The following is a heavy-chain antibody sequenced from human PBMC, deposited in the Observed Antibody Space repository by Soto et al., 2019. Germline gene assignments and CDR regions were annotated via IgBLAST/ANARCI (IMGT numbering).Heavy chain of an antibody. J-gene: IGHJ5*02. Sequence: QVLLVQSGAEVKRPGTSVKVSCKASGYIFPSYYVHWVRQVHGQGLEWMGWINPNTGGTNYAQRFEGRVTMTRDTSISTAYMELSRLTSDDTAIYFCARVRPRREFDPWGQGTLVTVSS. CDR1: GYIFPSYY. V-gene: IGHV1-2*02. CDR2: INPNTGGT. CDR3: ARVRPRREFDP.